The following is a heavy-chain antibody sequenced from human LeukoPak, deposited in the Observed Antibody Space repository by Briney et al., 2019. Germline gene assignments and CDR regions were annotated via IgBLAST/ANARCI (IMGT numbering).Heavy chain of an antibody. Sequence: GASVKVSCKASGYTFTGYYMHWVRQAPGQGLEWMGWINPNSGGTNYAQKFQGRVTMTRDTSISTAYMELSRLRSGDTAVYYCARVRNNHYYHSNTGWFDPWGQGTLVTVSS. J-gene: IGHJ5*02. CDR3: ARVRNNHYYHSNTGWFDP. CDR2: INPNSGGT. D-gene: IGHD3-22*01. V-gene: IGHV1-2*02. CDR1: GYTFTGYY.